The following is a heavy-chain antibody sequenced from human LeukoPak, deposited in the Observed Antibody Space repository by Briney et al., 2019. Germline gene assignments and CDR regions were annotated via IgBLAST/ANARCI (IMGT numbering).Heavy chain of an antibody. CDR2: IIPILGIA. Sequence: SVKVSCKASGGTSSNYIFSWVRQAPGQGLDWMGRIIPILGIANYAQKFQGRVTISADKSTSTAYMELSSLRSEDTAIYYCASTYRSSSGASFDYWGQGTLVTVSS. V-gene: IGHV1-69*02. D-gene: IGHD6-6*01. J-gene: IGHJ4*02. CDR3: ASTYRSSSGASFDY. CDR1: GGTSSNYI.